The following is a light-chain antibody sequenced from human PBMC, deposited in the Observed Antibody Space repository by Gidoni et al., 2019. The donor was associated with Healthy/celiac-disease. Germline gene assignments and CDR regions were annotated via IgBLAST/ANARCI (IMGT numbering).Light chain of an antibody. J-gene: IGLJ3*02. CDR1: SSNIGSNT. Sequence: QSVLTKPPSASRTPGQRVTISCSGSSSNIGSNTVNWYQQLPGTAPKLFIYRNNQRPSGVPDRFSGSKSGTSASLAISGLQSEDEADYYCAAWDDSLNGWVFGGGTKLTVL. CDR2: RNN. V-gene: IGLV1-44*01. CDR3: AAWDDSLNGWV.